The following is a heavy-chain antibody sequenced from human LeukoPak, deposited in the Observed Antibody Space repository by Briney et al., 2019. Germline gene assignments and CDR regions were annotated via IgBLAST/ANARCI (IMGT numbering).Heavy chain of an antibody. CDR1: GGSISSSSYY. CDR2: IYYSGST. V-gene: IGHV4-39*01. Sequence: SETLSLTCTVSGGSISSSSYYWGWIRQPPGKGLEWIGSIYYSGSTYYNPSLKSRLTISVDTSKNQFSLKLSSVTAADTAVYYCARSSLWLAEFDYWGQGTLVTVSS. D-gene: IGHD6-19*01. CDR3: ARSSLWLAEFDY. J-gene: IGHJ4*02.